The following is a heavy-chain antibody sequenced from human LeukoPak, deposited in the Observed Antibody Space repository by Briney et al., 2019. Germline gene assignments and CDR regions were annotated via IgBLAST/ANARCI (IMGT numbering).Heavy chain of an antibody. CDR2: ISAYNGNT. CDR3: ARDGLRYNLNYDAFDY. V-gene: IGHV1-18*01. CDR1: GYTFTSYG. Sequence: GASVKVSCKASGYTFTSYGISWVRQAPGQGLEWMGWISAYNGNTNYAQKLQGRVTMTTDTSTSTAYMELRSLRSDDTAVYYCARDGLRYNLNYDAFDYWGQGTLVTVSS. J-gene: IGHJ4*02. D-gene: IGHD1-7*01.